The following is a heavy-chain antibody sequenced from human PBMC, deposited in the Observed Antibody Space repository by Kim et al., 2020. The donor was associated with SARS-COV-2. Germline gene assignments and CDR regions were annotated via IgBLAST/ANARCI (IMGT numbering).Heavy chain of an antibody. CDR3: AKEWRVREVMPHFDY. D-gene: IGHD3-10*01. CDR1: GFTFSSYA. J-gene: IGHJ4*02. Sequence: GGSLRLSCAASGFTFSSYAMSWVRQAPGKGLEWVSSISGSGGTSTNYVDSVMGRYTISRDNSKNTMYLQMNSLRVDDTAVYYCAKEWRVREVMPHFDYCGEGGLVTVS. CDR2: ISGSGGTST. V-gene: IGHV3-23*01.